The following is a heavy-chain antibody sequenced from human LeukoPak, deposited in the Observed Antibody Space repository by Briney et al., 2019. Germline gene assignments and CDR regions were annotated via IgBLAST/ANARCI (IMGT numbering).Heavy chain of an antibody. CDR3: ARRSVAGATTGYYYDS. Sequence: QPGGSLRLSCAASGFTFSSYSMNWVRQRPGKGLEYVCEINWNGDNPVYENSLRGRFTISRDNAKNSVYLQMSSLGVDDTAFYYCARRSVAGATTGYYYDSWGQGTLVTVSS. J-gene: IGHJ4*02. V-gene: IGHV3-20*04. CDR1: GFTFSSYS. CDR2: INWNGDNP. D-gene: IGHD1-26*01.